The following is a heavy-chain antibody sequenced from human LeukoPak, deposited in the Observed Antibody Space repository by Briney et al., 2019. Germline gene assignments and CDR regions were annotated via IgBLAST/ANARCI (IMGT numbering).Heavy chain of an antibody. CDR2: INQDGSEK. Sequence: GGSLRLSCAASGFTFSNSSMSWVRQAPGKGLEWVANINQDGSEKYYVDSVAGRFTISRDNAQNSLSLQMDSLRGEDTAVYFCVRALASSSADFWGQGTLVTVSS. J-gene: IGHJ4*02. D-gene: IGHD6-6*01. CDR1: GFTFSNSS. CDR3: VRALASSSADF. V-gene: IGHV3-7*01.